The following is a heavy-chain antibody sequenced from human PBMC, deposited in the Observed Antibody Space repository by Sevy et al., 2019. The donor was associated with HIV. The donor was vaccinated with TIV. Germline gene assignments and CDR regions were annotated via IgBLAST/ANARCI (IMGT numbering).Heavy chain of an antibody. Sequence: GGSLRLSCAASGFTFTNYWMHWVRQVPGKGLVWVSRINSDGSSTAYAYSVTGRFTISRDNAKNTLYLQMNSLRAEDTAVYYCARPSRLAPAGAFDYWGQGILVTVSS. J-gene: IGHJ4*02. D-gene: IGHD6-13*01. CDR2: INSDGSST. CDR3: ARPSRLAPAGAFDY. V-gene: IGHV3-74*01. CDR1: GFTFTNYW.